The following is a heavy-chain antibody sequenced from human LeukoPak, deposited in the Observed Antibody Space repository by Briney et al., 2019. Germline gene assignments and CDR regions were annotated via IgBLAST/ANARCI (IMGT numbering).Heavy chain of an antibody. J-gene: IGHJ4*02. CDR2: IRNKANSYTT. CDR3: ARDLAAGRDY. D-gene: IGHD6-13*01. CDR1: GFTFSSYA. V-gene: IGHV3-72*01. Sequence: GGSLRLSCAASGFTFSSYAMTWVRQAPGKGLEWVGRIRNKANSYTTEYAASVKGRFTISRDDSKNSLYLQMNSLKTEDTAVYYCARDLAAGRDYWGQGTLVTVSS.